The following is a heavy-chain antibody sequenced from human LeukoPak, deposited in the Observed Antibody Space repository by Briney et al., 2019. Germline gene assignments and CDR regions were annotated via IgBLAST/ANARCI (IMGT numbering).Heavy chain of an antibody. V-gene: IGHV4-59*08. D-gene: IGHD6-13*01. Sequence: SETLSLTCTVSGGSISSYYWSWIRQPPGKGLEWIGYIYYSGSTNYNPSLKSRVTISVDTSKNQFSLKLSSVTAADTAVYYCARRHSSRSPHDAFDIWGQGTMVTVSS. CDR3: ARRHSSRSPHDAFDI. J-gene: IGHJ3*02. CDR2: IYYSGST. CDR1: GGSISSYY.